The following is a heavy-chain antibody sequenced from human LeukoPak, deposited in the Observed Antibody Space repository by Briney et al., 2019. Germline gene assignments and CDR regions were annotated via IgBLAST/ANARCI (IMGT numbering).Heavy chain of an antibody. Sequence: PGGSLRLSCAASGFSFSRYGMKWVRQAPGKGLEWLSYIRSSDSTTYYADSVKGRFTISRDNAKNSLYLQMDSLRVEDTAVYYCARDAQWLVPEGYFYYMDVWGKGTTVTVSS. CDR3: ARDAQWLVPEGYFYYMDV. J-gene: IGHJ6*03. V-gene: IGHV3-48*04. CDR1: GFSFSRYG. CDR2: IRSSDSTT. D-gene: IGHD6-19*01.